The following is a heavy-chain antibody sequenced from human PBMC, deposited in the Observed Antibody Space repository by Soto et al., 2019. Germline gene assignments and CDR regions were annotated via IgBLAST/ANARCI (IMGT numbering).Heavy chain of an antibody. D-gene: IGHD5-12*01. Sequence: GSLRLSCAASGFTFSTYSMNWVRQAPGKGLEWVSYISTTGSYIYYADSVQGRFTISRDNAKNSLCLQMNSLRAEDTAVYYCARDYRGYDLFDYWGHGTLVTVSS. CDR2: ISTTGSYI. CDR1: GFTFSTYS. V-gene: IGHV3-21*01. J-gene: IGHJ4*01. CDR3: ARDYRGYDLFDY.